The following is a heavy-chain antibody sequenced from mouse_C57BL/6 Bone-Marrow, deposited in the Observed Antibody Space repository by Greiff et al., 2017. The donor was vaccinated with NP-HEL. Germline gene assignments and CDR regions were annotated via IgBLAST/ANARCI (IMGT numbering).Heavy chain of an antibody. V-gene: IGHV14-3*01. CDR1: GFNIKNTY. CDR3: ATPPYCSSPYFDS. J-gene: IGHJ2*01. Sequence: VQLKQSVAELVRPGASVKLSCTASGFNIKNTYMHWVKQRPEQGLEWIGRIDPANGNTKYAPKFQGKATITADTSSNTAYLQLSSLTSEDTAIYYCATPPYCSSPYFDSWGQGTTLTVSS. CDR2: IDPANGNT. D-gene: IGHD1-1*01.